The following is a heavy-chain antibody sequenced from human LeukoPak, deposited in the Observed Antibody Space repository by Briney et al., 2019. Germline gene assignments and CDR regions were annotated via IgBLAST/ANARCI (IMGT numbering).Heavy chain of an antibody. CDR3: ARTTEGGYTYDYFYYYYMDV. D-gene: IGHD5-18*01. V-gene: IGHV4-59*01. Sequence: SETLSLTCTVSGGSISSYYWSWIRQPPGEGLEWIGYIYYSGSTNYNPSLKSRVTVSVDTSKNQFSLKLSSVTAADTAVYYCARTTEGGYTYDYFYYYYMDVWGKGTTVTISS. CDR2: IYYSGST. J-gene: IGHJ6*03. CDR1: GGSISSYY.